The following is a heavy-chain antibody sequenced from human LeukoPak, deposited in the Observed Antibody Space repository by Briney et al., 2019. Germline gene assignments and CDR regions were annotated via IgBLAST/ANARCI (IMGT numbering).Heavy chain of an antibody. CDR3: AKDAYSSGWYYFDS. D-gene: IGHD6-19*01. V-gene: IGHV3-43*02. Sequence: GGSLRLSCAASGVTLSPYGMHWVRQVPGKGLEWVSLISGDGSSTYYADSVKGRFTISRDNSKNSLYLQMNSLRTEDTALYYCAKDAYSSGWYYFDSWGQGTLVTVSS. J-gene: IGHJ4*02. CDR1: GVTLSPYG. CDR2: ISGDGSST.